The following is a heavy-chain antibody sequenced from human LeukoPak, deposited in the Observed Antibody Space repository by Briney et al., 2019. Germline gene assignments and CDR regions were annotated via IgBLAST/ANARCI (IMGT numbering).Heavy chain of an antibody. CDR3: ARSSWQFYYYYGMDV. D-gene: IGHD6-13*01. CDR1: GYSFTSYW. J-gene: IGHJ6*02. CDR2: IYPGDSDT. V-gene: IGHV5-51*01. Sequence: GESVKISCKGSGYSFTSYWIGWVRQMPGKGLEWMGIIYPGDSDTRYSPSFQGQVTISADKSISTAYLQWSSLKASDTAMYYCARSSWQFYYYYGMDVWGQGTTVTVSS.